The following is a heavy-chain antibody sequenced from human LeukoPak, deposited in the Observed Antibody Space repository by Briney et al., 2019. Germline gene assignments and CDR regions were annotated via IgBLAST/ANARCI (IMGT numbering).Heavy chain of an antibody. CDR2: IYYSGST. CDR3: ARRDSNSWYNY. Sequence: SETLSLTCTVSGGSISSYYWSWIRQPPGKGLEWIGYIYYSGSTNYNPSLKSRVTISVDTSKNQFSLKLTSVTAADTAVYYCARRDSNSWYNYWGQGTLVTVSS. CDR1: GGSISSYY. V-gene: IGHV4-59*12. J-gene: IGHJ4*02. D-gene: IGHD2-2*02.